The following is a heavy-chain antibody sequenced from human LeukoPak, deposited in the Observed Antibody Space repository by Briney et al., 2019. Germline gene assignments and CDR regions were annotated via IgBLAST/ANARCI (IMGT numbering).Heavy chain of an antibody. V-gene: IGHV3-21*01. J-gene: IGHJ5*02. CDR2: ISGGSSDI. D-gene: IGHD4-17*01. Sequence: PGGSLRLSCAASEFTFSTYSMNWVRQAPGKGLEWVSIISGGSSDIHYADSVKGRFTISRDNAKNSLYLQMNSLRAEDTAVYYCARASRGYGATVTTPVRWFDPWGQGTLVTVSS. CDR1: EFTFSTYS. CDR3: ARASRGYGATVTTPVRWFDP.